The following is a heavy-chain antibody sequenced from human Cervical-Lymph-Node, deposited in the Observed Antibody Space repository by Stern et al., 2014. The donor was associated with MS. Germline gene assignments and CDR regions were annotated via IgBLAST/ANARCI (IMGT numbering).Heavy chain of an antibody. CDR1: GASISNTNW. D-gene: IGHD5-12*01. Sequence: QVQLQASGPGLVKPSGTLSLTCDVSGASISNTNWWGWVRQPPAMGLEWIGEIHHRGPTNLKSSLKGRVTMPVDKSKNKFPLELKSVTAADTAVYFCARVHSGYDWFDYWGQGILVTVSS. J-gene: IGHJ4*02. CDR2: IHHRGPT. CDR3: ARVHSGYDWFDY. V-gene: IGHV4-4*02.